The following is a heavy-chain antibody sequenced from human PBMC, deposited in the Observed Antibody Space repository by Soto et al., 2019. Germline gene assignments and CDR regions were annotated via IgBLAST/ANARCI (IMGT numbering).Heavy chain of an antibody. CDR2: ITNSGGST. CDR1: GFTFSSYA. D-gene: IGHD5-12*01. Sequence: GGSLRLSCAASGFTFSSYAMSWVRQAPGKGLEWISAITNSGGSTYYADSVKGRFTISRDNSKNTLYLQINSLRAEDTAVYYFAIPWDIVPRKQLAYWAQGPLVPVSS. CDR3: AIPWDIVPRKQLAY. V-gene: IGHV3-23*01. J-gene: IGHJ4*02.